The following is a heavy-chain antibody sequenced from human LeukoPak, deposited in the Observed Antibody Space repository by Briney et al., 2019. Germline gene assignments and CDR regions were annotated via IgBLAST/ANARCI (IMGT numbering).Heavy chain of an antibody. V-gene: IGHV4-59*01. CDR1: GGSISSYY. CDR2: IYYSGST. CDR3: ARGGTDAFDY. J-gene: IGHJ4*02. D-gene: IGHD3-16*01. Sequence: SETLSLTCTVSGGSISSYYWSWIRQPPGKGLEWIGYIYYSGSTNYNPSLKSRVTISVDTSKNQFSLKLSSVTAADTAVYYCARGGTDAFDYWGQGTLVTVSS.